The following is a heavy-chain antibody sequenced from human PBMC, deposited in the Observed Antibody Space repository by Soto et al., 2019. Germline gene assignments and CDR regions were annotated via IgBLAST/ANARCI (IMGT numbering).Heavy chain of an antibody. CDR1: GYSFTSYW. CDR2: IDPSDSYT. D-gene: IGHD6-13*01. CDR3: ARTGEIAAGDYYYGMDV. Sequence: GESLKISCKGSGYSFTSYWISWVRQMPGKGLEWMGRIDPSDSYTNYSPSFQGHVTISADKSISTAYLQWSSLKASDTAMYYCARTGEIAAGDYYYGMDVWGQGTTVTVSS. V-gene: IGHV5-10-1*01. J-gene: IGHJ6*02.